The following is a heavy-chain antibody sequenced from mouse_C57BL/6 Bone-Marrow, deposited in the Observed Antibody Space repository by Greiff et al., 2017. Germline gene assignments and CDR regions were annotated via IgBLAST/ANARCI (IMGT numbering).Heavy chain of an antibody. V-gene: IGHV1-81*01. Sequence: VHLVESGAELARPGASVKLSCKASGYTFTSYGISWVKQRTGQGLEWIGEIYPRSGNTYYNEKFKGKATLTADKSSSTAYMELRSLTSEDSAVYFCARNYYYGNAMDYWGQGTSVTVSS. CDR2: IYPRSGNT. CDR1: GYTFTSYG. D-gene: IGHD1-1*01. J-gene: IGHJ4*01. CDR3: ARNYYYGNAMDY.